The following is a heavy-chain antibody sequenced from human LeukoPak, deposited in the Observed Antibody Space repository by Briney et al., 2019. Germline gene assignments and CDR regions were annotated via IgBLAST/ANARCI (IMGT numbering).Heavy chain of an antibody. CDR1: GFTFSSSW. CDR2: IKTDGSTT. CDR3: ATLIWVVPAAMGDY. J-gene: IGHJ4*02. V-gene: IGHV3-74*01. D-gene: IGHD2-2*01. Sequence: GGSLRLSCAVSGFTFSSSWMHWVRQAPGKGLVWVSHIKTDGSTTAYADSVKGRFTISRDNAKNTLYLQMNSLRAEDTAVYYCATLIWVVPAAMGDYWGQGTLVTVSS.